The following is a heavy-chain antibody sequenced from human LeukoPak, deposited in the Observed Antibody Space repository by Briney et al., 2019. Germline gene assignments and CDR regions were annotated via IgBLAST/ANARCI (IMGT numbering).Heavy chain of an antibody. CDR3: ARDSGYDFWSGYLWFDP. Sequence: QPGGSLRLSCAASGFTFSSYAMSWGRQAPGKGLGWVAVIWDDGSNEYYADSVKGRFTISRDNSKNTLYLQMNSLRAEDTAVYYCARDSGYDFWSGYLWFDPWGQGTLVTVSS. D-gene: IGHD3-3*01. CDR1: GFTFSSYA. V-gene: IGHV3-33*08. J-gene: IGHJ5*02. CDR2: IWDDGSNE.